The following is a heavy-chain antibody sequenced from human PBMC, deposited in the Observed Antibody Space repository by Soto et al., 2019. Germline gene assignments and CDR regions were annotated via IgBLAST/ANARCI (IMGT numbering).Heavy chain of an antibody. D-gene: IGHD5-12*01. CDR3: ARVPREVRWLPPGYGMDV. V-gene: IGHV3-33*01. CDR1: GFTFSSYG. J-gene: IGHJ6*02. CDR2: IWYDGSNK. Sequence: PGGSLRLSCAASGFTFSSYGMHWVRQAPGKGLEWVAVIWYDGSNKYYADSVKGRFTISRDNSKNTLYLQMNSLRAEDTAVYYCARVPREVRWLPPGYGMDVWGQGTTVTVSS.